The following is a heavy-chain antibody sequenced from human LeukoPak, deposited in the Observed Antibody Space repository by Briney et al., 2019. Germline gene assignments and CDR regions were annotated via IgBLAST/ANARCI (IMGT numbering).Heavy chain of an antibody. CDR1: GYTFTGYY. CDR3: AKDPGSSWAFDY. V-gene: IGHV1-2*02. Sequence: ASVKVSCKASGYTFTGYYMHWVRQAPGQGLEWMGWINPNSGGTNYAQKFQGRVTMTRDTSISTAYMELSRLRSDDTAVYYCAKDPGSSWAFDYWGQGTLVTVSS. D-gene: IGHD6-13*01. J-gene: IGHJ4*02. CDR2: INPNSGGT.